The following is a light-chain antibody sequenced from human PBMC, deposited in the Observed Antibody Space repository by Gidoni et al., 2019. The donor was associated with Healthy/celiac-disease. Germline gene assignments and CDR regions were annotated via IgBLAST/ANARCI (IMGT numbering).Light chain of an antibody. V-gene: IGKV3-11*01. CDR1: ARVSSY. Sequence: ESVLIQSPATLSLSPGVSATLSCRASARVSSYLAWYQQKPGQAPRLLIYDAANRATGIPARFSGSGSGTDFTLTISSLEPEDFAVYYCQQRSNWPLFTFGPXTKVDIK. J-gene: IGKJ3*01. CDR2: DAA. CDR3: QQRSNWPLFT.